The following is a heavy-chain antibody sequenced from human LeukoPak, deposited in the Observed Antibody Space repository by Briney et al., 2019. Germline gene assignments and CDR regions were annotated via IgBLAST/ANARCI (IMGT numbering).Heavy chain of an antibody. CDR2: IYYSGST. D-gene: IGHD2-2*01. V-gene: IGHV4-39*07. Sequence: PSETLSLTCTVSGGSISSSSYYWGWTRQPPGKGLEWIGSIYYSGSTYYNPSLKSRVTISIDTSKNQFSLRLSSVTAADTAVYYCARWGTYASTSNWFDPWGQGTLVTVSS. CDR3: ARWGTYASTSNWFDP. J-gene: IGHJ5*02. CDR1: GGSISSSSYY.